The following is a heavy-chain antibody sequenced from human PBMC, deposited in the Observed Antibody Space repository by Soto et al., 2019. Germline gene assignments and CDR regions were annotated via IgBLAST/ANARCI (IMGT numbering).Heavy chain of an antibody. CDR3: ARDPVGGNWFDP. CDR2: INPYNGNT. CDR1: GDTFTSYG. Sequence: ASVNVSFKASGDTFTSYGISWVRQAPGQGLEWMGWINPYNGNTNYAQKLQGRVTMTTDTSTSTAYMELRSLRSDDAAVYYCARDPVGGNWFDPWGQGTLVTVSS. V-gene: IGHV1-18*01. J-gene: IGHJ5*02. D-gene: IGHD1-26*01.